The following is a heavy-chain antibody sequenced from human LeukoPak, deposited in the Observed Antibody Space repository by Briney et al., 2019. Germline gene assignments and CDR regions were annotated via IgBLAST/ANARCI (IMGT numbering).Heavy chain of an antibody. CDR3: ARERGTIVDSSDPTWFDA. Sequence: PSQTLSLTCTVSGGSISSGDYYWSWIRQPPGKGLEWIGYIYYSGSTYYNPSLKSRVTISVDTSKDQFSLNVTSVTAADTAMYFCARERGTIVDSSDPTWFDAWGQGVLVIVSS. CDR1: GGSISSGDYY. V-gene: IGHV4-30-4*01. D-gene: IGHD1-14*01. CDR2: IYYSGST. J-gene: IGHJ5*02.